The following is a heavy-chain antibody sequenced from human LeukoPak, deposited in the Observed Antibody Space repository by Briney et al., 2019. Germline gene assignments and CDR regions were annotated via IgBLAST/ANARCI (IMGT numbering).Heavy chain of an antibody. CDR1: GFTFSSYA. D-gene: IGHD6-19*01. J-gene: IGHJ4*02. V-gene: IGHV3-23*01. Sequence: GGSLRLSCAASGFTFSSYAMSWVRQAPGKGLEWVSAISGSGGSTYYADSVKGRFTISRDNSKNTLYLQVNSLRAEDTAVYYCAKDVEQWRSLHYFDYWGQGTLVTVSS. CDR2: ISGSGGST. CDR3: AKDVEQWRSLHYFDY.